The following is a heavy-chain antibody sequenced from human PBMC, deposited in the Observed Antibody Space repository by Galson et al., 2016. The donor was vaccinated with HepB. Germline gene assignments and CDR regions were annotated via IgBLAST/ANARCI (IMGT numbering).Heavy chain of an antibody. CDR3: VKATYCGGSCFLSAFDV. V-gene: IGHV3-20*04. J-gene: IGHJ3*01. CDR2: ISWSRDST. D-gene: IGHD2-21*02. CDR1: GFIFSDPY. Sequence: SLRLSCAASGFIFSDPYMDWVRQAPGKGLVWVSGISWSRDSTGYADAVNGRFTISRDNAKNSLYLQMSSLRVEDTALYYCVKATYCGGSCFLSAFDVWCHGIMVTASS.